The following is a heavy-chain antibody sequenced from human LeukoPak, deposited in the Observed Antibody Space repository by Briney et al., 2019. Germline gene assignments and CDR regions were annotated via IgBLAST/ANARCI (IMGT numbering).Heavy chain of an antibody. V-gene: IGHV1-69*13. D-gene: IGHD3-10*01. J-gene: IGHJ6*02. Sequence: SVKVSCKASGGTFSSYGISWVRQAPGQGLEWMGGIIPIFGTPNYAQKFQGRVTITADESTSTAYMELSSLRPEDTAVYYCARGSGTITMVRGVFYGMDVWGQGTTVTVSS. CDR3: ARGSGTITMVRGVFYGMDV. CDR2: IIPIFGTP. CDR1: GGTFSSYG.